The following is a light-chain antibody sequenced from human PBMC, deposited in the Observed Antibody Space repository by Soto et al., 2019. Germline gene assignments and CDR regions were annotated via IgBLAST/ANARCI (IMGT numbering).Light chain of an antibody. J-gene: IGLJ3*02. V-gene: IGLV8-61*01. Sequence: QAVVTQEPSFSVSPGGTVTLTCGLSSGSVSISHSPSWYQQTPGQAPRTLIYSTNTRSSGVPDRFSGSILGNKAALTITGAQADDDSDYYCVLYMGSGISVFGGGTKLTVL. CDR2: STN. CDR3: VLYMGSGISV. CDR1: SGSVSISHS.